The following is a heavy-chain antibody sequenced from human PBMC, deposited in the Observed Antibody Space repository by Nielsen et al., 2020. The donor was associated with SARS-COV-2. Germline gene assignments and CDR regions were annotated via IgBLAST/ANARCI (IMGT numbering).Heavy chain of an antibody. CDR1: GGSISRYY. J-gene: IGHJ4*02. CDR3: AKYDCSSDSCYIDY. D-gene: IGHD2-2*02. Sequence: SETLSLTCTVSGGSISRYYWSWIRQPPRKGLEWIAYISYPGSTEYNPSLQRRLRISVDTSKNQFSLKLTSVTAADTAVYYCAKYDCSSDSCYIDYWGQGTLVTVSS. V-gene: IGHV4-59*13. CDR2: ISYPGST.